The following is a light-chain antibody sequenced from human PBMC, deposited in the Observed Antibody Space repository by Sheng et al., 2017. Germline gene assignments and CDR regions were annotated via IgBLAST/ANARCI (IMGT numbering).Light chain of an antibody. Sequence: DIQMTQSPSSLSASVGDRVTITCRASQSISSYLNWYQQKPGKAPKLLIYAASSLQSGVPSRFSGSGSGTDFTFTISSLQPEDFATYYCQQYDNLITFGGGTKVEIK. CDR2: AAS. CDR1: QSISSY. V-gene: IGKV1-39*01. CDR3: QQYDNLIT. J-gene: IGKJ4*01.